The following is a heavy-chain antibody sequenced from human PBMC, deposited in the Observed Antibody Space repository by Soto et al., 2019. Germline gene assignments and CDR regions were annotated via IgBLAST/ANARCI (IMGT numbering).Heavy chain of an antibody. V-gene: IGHV3-33*01. CDR2: IWYDGSSE. Sequence: GGSLRLSCAASGFTFSNYGVHWVRQAPGKGLEWVAVIWYDGSSEYYTESVKGRFTISRYNSKNTLYLQMNSLRAEDTAVYYCARVPGSGTYYDNRIANDAFDIWGQGTMVTVSS. CDR3: ARVPGSGTYYDNRIANDAFDI. CDR1: GFTFSNYG. J-gene: IGHJ3*02. D-gene: IGHD3-10*01.